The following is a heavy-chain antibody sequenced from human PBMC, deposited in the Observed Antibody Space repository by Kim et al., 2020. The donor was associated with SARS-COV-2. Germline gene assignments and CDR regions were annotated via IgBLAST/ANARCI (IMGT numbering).Heavy chain of an antibody. D-gene: IGHD3-22*01. Sequence: KGRFTISRDNSKNSLYLQMNSLRTEDTALYYCAKDNSYYYDSSGYYLLGYWGQGTLVTVSS. CDR3: AKDNSYYYDSSGYYLLGY. J-gene: IGHJ4*02. V-gene: IGHV3-43*01.